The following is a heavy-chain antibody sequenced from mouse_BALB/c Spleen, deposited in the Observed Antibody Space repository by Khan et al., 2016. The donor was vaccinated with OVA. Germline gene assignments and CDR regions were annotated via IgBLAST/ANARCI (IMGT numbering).Heavy chain of an antibody. V-gene: IGHV14-3*02. Sequence: VQLQQAGAELVKPGASVKLSCTASGFNIKDTYMHWVKQRPEQGLEWIGRIDPENGNTKYDPKFQGKATITADTSSNPAYLQLSSLTSEDTAVYYCAGGGYDFGTDFDYWGQGTTLTVSS. J-gene: IGHJ2*01. CDR3: AGGGYDFGTDFDY. CDR2: IDPENGNT. CDR1: GFNIKDTY. D-gene: IGHD2-14*01.